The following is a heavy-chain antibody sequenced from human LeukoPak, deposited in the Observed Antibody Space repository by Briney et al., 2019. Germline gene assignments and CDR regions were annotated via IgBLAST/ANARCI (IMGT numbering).Heavy chain of an antibody. CDR1: GGSISSYY. Sequence: SETLSLTCTVSGGSISSYYWSWIRQPPGKGLEWIGYIYYSGSTNYNPSLKSRVTISVDTSRNQFSLKLSSVTAADTAVYYCARVLMVRGLYYYMDVWGKGTTVTISS. CDR2: IYYSGST. CDR3: ARVLMVRGLYYYMDV. V-gene: IGHV4-59*01. D-gene: IGHD3-10*01. J-gene: IGHJ6*03.